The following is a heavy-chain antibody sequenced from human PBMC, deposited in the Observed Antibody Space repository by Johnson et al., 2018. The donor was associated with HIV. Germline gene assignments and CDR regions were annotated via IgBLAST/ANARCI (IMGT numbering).Heavy chain of an antibody. CDR2: ISYVGTNE. CDR3: ATFYYDNRDYYELASFLTDASDI. Sequence: QVQLVESGGGVVQPGRSLRLSCAASGFTFSNSAMHWVRQAPGKGLEWVAVISYVGTNEYYADSVKGRFTISRDNSTNTLYLQMNSLTAEDTAVYYCATFYYDNRDYYELASFLTDASDIWGQGTMVTVSS. D-gene: IGHD3-22*01. CDR1: GFTFSNSA. V-gene: IGHV3-30*04. J-gene: IGHJ3*02.